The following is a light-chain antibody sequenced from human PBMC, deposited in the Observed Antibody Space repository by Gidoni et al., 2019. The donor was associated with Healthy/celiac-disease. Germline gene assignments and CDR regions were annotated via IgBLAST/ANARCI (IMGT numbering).Light chain of an antibody. V-gene: IGKV3-20*01. CDR3: QQYGSSST. J-gene: IGKJ5*01. CDR2: GAS. CDR1: QRVSISY. Sequence: EIVFTLSPGTLSLSPRERAPLSYRASQRVSISYLAWYQQKPGQAPRLLIYGASSRATGIPDRCSGSGSGTDFTLTISRLEPEDFAVYYCQQYGSSSTFGQGTQLEIK.